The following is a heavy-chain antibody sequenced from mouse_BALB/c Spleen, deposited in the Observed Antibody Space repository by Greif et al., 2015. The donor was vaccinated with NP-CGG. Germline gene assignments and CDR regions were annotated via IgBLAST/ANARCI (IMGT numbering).Heavy chain of an antibody. V-gene: IGHV14-4*02. CDR3: NALGGYDAWFAY. D-gene: IGHD2-2*01. J-gene: IGHJ3*01. CDR1: GFNIKDYY. CDR2: IDPENGDT. Sequence: VQLQQSGAELVRSGASVKLSCTASGFNIKDYYMHWVKQRPEQGLEWIGWIDPENGDTEYAPKFQGKATMTADTSSNTAYLQLSSLTSEDTAVYYCNALGGYDAWFAYWGQGTLVTVSA.